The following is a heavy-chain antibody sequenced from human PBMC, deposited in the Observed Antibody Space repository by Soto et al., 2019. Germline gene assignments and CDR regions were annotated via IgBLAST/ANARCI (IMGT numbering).Heavy chain of an antibody. J-gene: IGHJ4*02. CDR3: ARDSVGSSWPPPFDY. CDR2: INSDGSSI. D-gene: IGHD6-13*01. Sequence: GGSLRLSGASSGFAFISYWMHWFRQSPGKGLVWLSRINSDGSSISYADSVKGRFTISRDSAKNTLYLQMNNLSAEDMAVYYCARDSVGSSWPPPFDYWGQGTLVTVSS. CDR1: GFAFISYW. V-gene: IGHV3-74*01.